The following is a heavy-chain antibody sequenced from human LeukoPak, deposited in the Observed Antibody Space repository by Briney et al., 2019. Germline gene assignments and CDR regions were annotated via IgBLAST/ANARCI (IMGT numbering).Heavy chain of an antibody. CDR2: IYYSGTT. CDR3: ARGDYYYGSGSLAYFDS. D-gene: IGHD3-10*01. CDR1: GGSISSSSYY. V-gene: IGHV4-39*01. J-gene: IGHJ4*02. Sequence: SETLSLICTVSGGSISSSSYYWGWVRRPPGKGLGWIGSIYYSGTTYYNPSLKSRVTISVDTSKNQFSLKLSSVTAADTAVYYCARGDYYYGSGSLAYFDSWGQGTLVTVSS.